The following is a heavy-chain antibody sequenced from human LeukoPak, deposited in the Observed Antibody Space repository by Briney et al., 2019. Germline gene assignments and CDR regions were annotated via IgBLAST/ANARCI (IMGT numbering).Heavy chain of an antibody. Sequence: ASVKVSCKASVDTFTGYYRHGGRQAPGQGLEWMGWINPNSGGTNYAQKFQGRVTMTRDTSISTAYMELSRLRSDDTAVYYCARDRRMRVDWGQATLVTVSS. CDR3: ARDRRMRVD. V-gene: IGHV1-2*02. CDR2: INPNSGGT. J-gene: IGHJ4*02. CDR1: VDTFTGYY. D-gene: IGHD2-8*01.